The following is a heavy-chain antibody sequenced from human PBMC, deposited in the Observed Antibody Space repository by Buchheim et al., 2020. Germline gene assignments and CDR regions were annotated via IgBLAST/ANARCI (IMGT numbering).Heavy chain of an antibody. Sequence: EVQLVVSGGGLVAPGGSLRLSCVASGFTLSSYSVNWVRQAPGKGLEWISSFSRSQSFTFYTDSVKGRFTISRDIAKTSWYLQMNSLRAEDTAVYYCAREDCDTTRCYGPPDNWGQGTL. CDR1: GFTLSSYS. CDR3: AREDCDTTRCYGPPDN. V-gene: IGHV3-21*06. CDR2: FSRSQSFT. J-gene: IGHJ4*02. D-gene: IGHD2/OR15-2a*01.